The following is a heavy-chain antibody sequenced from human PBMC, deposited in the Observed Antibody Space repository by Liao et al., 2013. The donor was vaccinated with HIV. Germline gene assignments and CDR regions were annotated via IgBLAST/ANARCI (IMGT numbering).Heavy chain of an antibody. CDR2: INQDGTT. D-gene: IGHD3-10*01. J-gene: IGHJ3*01. V-gene: IGHV4-34*02. CDR3: ARVHGESGPDNAFDV. Sequence: QVHLQQWGAGLLKPSETLSLTCAVYSVSFRGHYWSWIRQSPGKGLQWIGEINQDGTTHYTASLKSRVTISVDTSSKQFSLQLSSVTAADTAIYYCARVHGESGPDNAFDVWGPGTPVTVSP. CDR1: SVSFRGHY.